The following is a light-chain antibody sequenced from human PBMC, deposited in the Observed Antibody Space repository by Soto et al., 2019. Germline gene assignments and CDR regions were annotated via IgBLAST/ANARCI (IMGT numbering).Light chain of an antibody. CDR3: CSSAGDTLVV. Sequence: QSVLTQPASVSGSPGQSITISCTGTSSDVGSYNTVSWYQQHPGKAPKLMIFEDTERPSGVSHRFSASKSGNTAYLSISGLQAEDEAYYYCCSSAGDTLVVFGGGTKGTVL. CDR2: EDT. V-gene: IGLV2-23*01. CDR1: SSDVGSYNT. J-gene: IGLJ2*01.